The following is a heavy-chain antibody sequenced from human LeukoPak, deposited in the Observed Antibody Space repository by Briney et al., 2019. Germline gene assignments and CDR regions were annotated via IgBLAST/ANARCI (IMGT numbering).Heavy chain of an antibody. CDR3: AKRYCSSSSCYGHFDS. V-gene: IGHV3-13*01. J-gene: IGHJ4*02. CDR1: GFTFSNHA. Sequence: GGSLRLSCATSGFTFSNHAMHWVRQATGKGLEWVSAIGTAGDTFYPGSVKGRFTISRENAKNSLSLQMNSLRAEDTALYYCAKRYCSSSSCYGHFDSWGQGILVTVSS. CDR2: IGTAGDT. D-gene: IGHD2-2*01.